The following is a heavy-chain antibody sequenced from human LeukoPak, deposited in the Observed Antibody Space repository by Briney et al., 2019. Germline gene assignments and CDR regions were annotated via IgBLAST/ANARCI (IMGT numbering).Heavy chain of an antibody. D-gene: IGHD4/OR15-4a*01. CDR2: INPSGGST. CDR3: ARSARVRLYYFDY. Sequence: ASVKVSCKASGYTFTSYYMHWVRQAPGQGLEWMGIINPSGGSTSYAQKFQGRVTMTRDMSTSTVYMELSSLRSEDAAVYYCARSARVRLYYFDYWGQGTLVTVSS. J-gene: IGHJ4*02. CDR1: GYTFTSYY. V-gene: IGHV1-46*01.